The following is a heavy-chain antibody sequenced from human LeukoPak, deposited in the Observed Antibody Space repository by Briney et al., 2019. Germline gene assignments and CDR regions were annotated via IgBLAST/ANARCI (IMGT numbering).Heavy chain of an antibody. J-gene: IGHJ5*02. CDR2: INIDNGDT. V-gene: IGHV1-2*02. CDR1: GDFFTGYH. CDR3: AGMGSIMQERIDP. D-gene: IGHD3-16*01. Sequence: ASVKVSCKASGDFFTGYHVYWVRQTPGQGLEWMGRINIDNGDTNSAQKFQGMITMARDTSINTAYMELTWLTSDDTAVYYCAGMGSIMQERIDPWGQGTPVTVSS.